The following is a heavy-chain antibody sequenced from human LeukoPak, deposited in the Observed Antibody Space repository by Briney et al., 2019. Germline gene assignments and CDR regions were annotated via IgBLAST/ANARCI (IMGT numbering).Heavy chain of an antibody. CDR3: ARGRLYGGNSFDY. CDR2: INHSGST. CDR1: GGSFSGYY. D-gene: IGHD4-23*01. J-gene: IGHJ4*02. Sequence: PSETLSLTCAVYGGSFSGYYWSWIRQPPGKGLEWIGEINHSGSTNYNPSLKSRVTISVDTSKNQFSLKLSSVTAADTAVYYCARGRLYGGNSFDYWGQGTLVTVSS. V-gene: IGHV4-34*01.